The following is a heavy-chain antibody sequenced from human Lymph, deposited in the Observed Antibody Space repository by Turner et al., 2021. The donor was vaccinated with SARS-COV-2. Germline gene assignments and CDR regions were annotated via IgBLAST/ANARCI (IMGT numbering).Heavy chain of an antibody. CDR1: GFTFGTHA. Sequence: QVQLVESGGGLVQPGRSLRLSCAASGFTFGTHAIYWVRQAPGKGLEWVAVISYDGSNKYYAGSVKGRFTISRDNSKNTLYLQMNSLRAEDTAVYYCARYASGGYFYYGMDVWGQGTTVTVSS. V-gene: IGHV3-30*04. CDR3: ARYASGGYFYYGMDV. CDR2: ISYDGSNK. J-gene: IGHJ6*02. D-gene: IGHD3-10*01.